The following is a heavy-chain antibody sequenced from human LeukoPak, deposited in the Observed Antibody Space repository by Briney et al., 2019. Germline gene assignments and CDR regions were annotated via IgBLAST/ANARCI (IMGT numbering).Heavy chain of an antibody. CDR3: ARGACSSTSCYRYYYYYYYMDD. D-gene: IGHD2-2*01. J-gene: IGHJ6*03. CDR1: GYTFTSYD. V-gene: IGHV1-8*01. Sequence: GASVKVSCKASGYTFTSYDINWVRQATGQGLEWMGWMNPNSGNTGYAQKFQGRVTMTRNTSISTAYMELSSLRSEDTAVYYCARGACSSTSCYRYYYYYYYMDDWGKGTTVTISS. CDR2: MNPNSGNT.